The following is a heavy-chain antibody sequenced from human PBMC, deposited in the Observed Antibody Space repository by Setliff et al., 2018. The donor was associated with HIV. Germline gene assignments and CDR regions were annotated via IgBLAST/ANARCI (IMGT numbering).Heavy chain of an antibody. D-gene: IGHD6-6*01. V-gene: IGHV4-59*08. J-gene: IGHJ4*02. CDR1: GGSISSYY. CDR2: IYYSGSA. Sequence: SETLSLTCTVSGGSISSYYWCWIRQPPGKGLEWIGYIYYSGSANYNPSLKSRVTISVDTSKNQFSLKLSSVTAADTAVYYCARLAASIAARRRFDYWGQGTLVTVSS. CDR3: ARLAASIAARRRFDY.